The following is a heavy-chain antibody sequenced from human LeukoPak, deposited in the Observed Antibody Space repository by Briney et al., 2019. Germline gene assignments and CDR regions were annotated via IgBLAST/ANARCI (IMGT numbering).Heavy chain of an antibody. CDR1: GFTFSSYA. V-gene: IGHV3-23*01. CDR2: ISGSGGST. Sequence: GGSLRLSCAASGFTFSSYAMSWVRQAPGKGREWVSAISGSGGSTYYADSVKGRFTISRDNSKNTLYLQLNSLRAEDTAVYYCAKAGLNYTDEFDYWGQGTLVTVSS. CDR3: AKAGLNYTDEFDY. D-gene: IGHD4-11*01. J-gene: IGHJ4*02.